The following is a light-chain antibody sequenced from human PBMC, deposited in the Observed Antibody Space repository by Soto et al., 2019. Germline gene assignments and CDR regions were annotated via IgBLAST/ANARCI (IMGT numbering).Light chain of an antibody. CDR2: GAP. J-gene: IGKJ5*01. Sequence: EIVLTQSPATLSLSPGERATLPCRASQSISSSLAWYQQKPGQAPRLLISGAPNRATGIPARFSGSGSGTDFTLTISSLEPEDFAVYYCQQRSNWPITFGQGTRLEI. CDR1: QSISSS. CDR3: QQRSNWPIT. V-gene: IGKV3-11*01.